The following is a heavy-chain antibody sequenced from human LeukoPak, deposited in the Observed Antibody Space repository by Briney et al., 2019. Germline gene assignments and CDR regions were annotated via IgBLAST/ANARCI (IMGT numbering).Heavy chain of an antibody. V-gene: IGHV4-59*01. Sequence: SETLSLTCTVYAVSISSYYWGWIRQPPGKGLEWIGYIYYGGRTSYNPSLKSRSTTSVDTSKKQCSLKLSSVPAAITPVYYGARGSGYHWESSYDYWGQGTLVTVSS. D-gene: IGHD5-12*01. CDR2: IYYGGRT. CDR3: ARGSGYHWESSYDY. J-gene: IGHJ4*02. CDR1: AVSISSYY.